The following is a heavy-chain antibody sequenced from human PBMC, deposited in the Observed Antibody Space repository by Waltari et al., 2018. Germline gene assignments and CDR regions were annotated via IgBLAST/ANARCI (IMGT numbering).Heavy chain of an antibody. CDR2: IIPILGIA. D-gene: IGHD3-22*01. CDR3: VRPYYYDSSGYWYFDY. J-gene: IGHJ4*02. Sequence: QVQLVQSGAEVKKPGSSVKVSCKASGGTFSSYAISWVRQAPGQGLEWMGGIIPILGIANYAQKFQGRVTITADKSTSTAYMELSSLRSEDTAVYYCVRPYYYDSSGYWYFDYWGQGTLVTVSS. V-gene: IGHV1-69*10. CDR1: GGTFSSYA.